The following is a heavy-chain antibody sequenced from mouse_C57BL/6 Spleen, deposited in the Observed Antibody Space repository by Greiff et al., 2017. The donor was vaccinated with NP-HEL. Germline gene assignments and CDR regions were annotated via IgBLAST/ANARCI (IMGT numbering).Heavy chain of an antibody. CDR2: IWSGGST. CDR1: GFSLTSYG. D-gene: IGHD2-4*01. J-gene: IGHJ4*01. Sequence: QVQLKESGPGLVQPSQSLSITCTVSGFSLTSYGVHWVRQSPGKGLEWLGVIWSGGSTDYNAAFISRLSISKDNSKSQVFFKMNSLQADDTAIYYCASPTMITRYYAMDYWGQGTSVTVSS. CDR3: ASPTMITRYYAMDY. V-gene: IGHV2-2*01.